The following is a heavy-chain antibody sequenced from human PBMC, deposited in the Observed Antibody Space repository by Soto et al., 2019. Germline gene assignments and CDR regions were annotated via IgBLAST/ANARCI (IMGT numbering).Heavy chain of an antibody. CDR2: IYYSGST. Sequence: SSGTPSPPRTLSCCSLTYIYNHYLSLFPLPPGKGLEWIGYIYYSGSTNYNPSLKSRVTISVDTSKNQFSLKLSSVTAADTAVYYCARLMVSRNWFDPWGQGTLVTVSS. V-gene: IGHV4-61*01. D-gene: IGHD2-8*01. CDR3: ARLMVSRNWFDP. J-gene: IGHJ5*02. CDR1: CCSLTYIYNHY.